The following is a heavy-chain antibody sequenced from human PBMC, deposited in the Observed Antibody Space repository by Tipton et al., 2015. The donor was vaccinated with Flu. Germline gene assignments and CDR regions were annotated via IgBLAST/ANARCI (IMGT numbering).Heavy chain of an antibody. CDR1: GFSISSGYY. V-gene: IGHV4-38-2*01. CDR3: ARGSPVAIGEAHCDY. J-gene: IGHJ4*02. D-gene: IGHD2-2*01. Sequence: TLSLTCAVSGFSISSGYYWGWIRQPPGKGPEWIETVYHRGSTYSKPSLKSRATISVDTSSNRFSMRLSSVTAADTAVYYCARGSPVAIGEAHCDYLGQGTLVTVSS. CDR2: VYHRGST.